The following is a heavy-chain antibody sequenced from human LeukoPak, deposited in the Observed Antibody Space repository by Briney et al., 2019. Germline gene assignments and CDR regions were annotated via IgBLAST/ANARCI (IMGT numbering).Heavy chain of an antibody. J-gene: IGHJ5*02. Sequence: GRSLRLSCAASGFTFSSYGMHWVRQAPGKGLEWVAVISYDGSNKYYADSVKGRFTISRDTSKDTMYLQLNSLRPEDTAVYYCVRVISGTPNWFDPWGQGTLVTVSS. CDR2: ISYDGSNK. D-gene: IGHD1-20*01. V-gene: IGHV3-30*03. CDR3: VRVISGTPNWFDP. CDR1: GFTFSSYG.